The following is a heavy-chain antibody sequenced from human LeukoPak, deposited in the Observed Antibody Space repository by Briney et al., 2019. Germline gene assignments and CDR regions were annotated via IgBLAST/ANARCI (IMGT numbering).Heavy chain of an antibody. Sequence: ASVKVSCKASGYTFTSYDINWVRQATGQGLEWMGWISAYNGNTNYAQKLQGRVTMTTDISTSTAYMELRSLRSDDTAVYYCARDRGATTITPYSYWGQGTLVTVSS. CDR3: ARDRGATTITPYSY. D-gene: IGHD1-26*01. J-gene: IGHJ4*02. CDR2: ISAYNGNT. V-gene: IGHV1-18*01. CDR1: GYTFTSYD.